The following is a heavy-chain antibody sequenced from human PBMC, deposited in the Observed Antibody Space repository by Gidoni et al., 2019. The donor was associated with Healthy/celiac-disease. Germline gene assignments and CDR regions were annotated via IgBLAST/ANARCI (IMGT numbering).Heavy chain of an antibody. J-gene: IGHJ6*02. CDR3: ARWTTVTTEGMDV. V-gene: IGHV1-3*01. CDR2: INAGNGNT. D-gene: IGHD4-17*01. CDR1: GYTFTSYA. Sequence: QVQLVQSGAEVNKPGASVKVSCKASGYTFTSYAMHLLRQAPGQRLEWMGWINAGNGNTKYSQKFQGRVTITRDTSASTAYMELSSLRSEDTAVYYCARWTTVTTEGMDVWGQGTTVTVSS.